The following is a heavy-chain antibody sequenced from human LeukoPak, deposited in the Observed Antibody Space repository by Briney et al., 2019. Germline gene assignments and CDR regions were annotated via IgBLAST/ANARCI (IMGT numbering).Heavy chain of an antibody. V-gene: IGHV4-61*02. CDR3: ARTYSSSPVKLYYYMDV. Sequence: SETLSLTCTVSGGSISSGSYYWSWIRQPAGKGLEWIGRIYTSGSTNYNPSLKSRVTISVDTSKNQFSLKLSSVTAADTAVYYCARTYSSSPVKLYYYMDVWGKGTTVTVSS. D-gene: IGHD6-6*01. CDR1: GGSISSGSYY. CDR2: IYTSGST. J-gene: IGHJ6*03.